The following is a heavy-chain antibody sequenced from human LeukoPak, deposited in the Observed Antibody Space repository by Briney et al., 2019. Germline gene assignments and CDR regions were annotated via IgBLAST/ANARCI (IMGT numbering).Heavy chain of an antibody. CDR2: ISPYKGHT. J-gene: IGHJ4*02. Sequence: ASVKVSCKASGYTFASYGISWVRQAPGQGLEWLGWISPYKGHTNYAQNLQGRVTLTTDTSTSTAYMELRSLRSDDTAVYYCARGPAFVVVPAAIYYWGQGTLVTVSS. D-gene: IGHD2-2*02. CDR3: ARGPAFVVVPAAIYY. CDR1: GYTFASYG. V-gene: IGHV1-18*01.